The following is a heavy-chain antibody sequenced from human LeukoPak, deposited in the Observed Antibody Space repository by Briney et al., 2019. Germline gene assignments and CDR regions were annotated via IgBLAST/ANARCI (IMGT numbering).Heavy chain of an antibody. J-gene: IGHJ3*02. Sequence: ASVKVSCKASGYTFTGYYMHWLRQAPGQGLEWMGWINPNSGGTNYAQKFQGRVTMTRDTSISTAYMELSRLRSDDTAVYYCARGFWSDSSGYAFDIWGQGTMVTVSS. CDR2: INPNSGGT. V-gene: IGHV1-2*02. D-gene: IGHD3-22*01. CDR3: ARGFWSDSSGYAFDI. CDR1: GYTFTGYY.